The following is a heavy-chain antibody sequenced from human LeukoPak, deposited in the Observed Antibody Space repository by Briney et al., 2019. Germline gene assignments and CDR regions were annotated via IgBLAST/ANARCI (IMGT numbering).Heavy chain of an antibody. D-gene: IGHD2-2*02. CDR1: GGTFSSYA. J-gene: IGHJ3*02. CDR2: IIPILGIA. CDR3: ARGIVVVPAAIPVDAFDI. Sequence: SVRVSCKASGGTFSSYAISWVRQAPGQGLEWMGRIIPILGIANYAQKFQGRVTITADKSTSTAYMELSSLRSEDTAVYYCARGIVVVPAAIPVDAFDIWGQGTMVTVSS. V-gene: IGHV1-69*04.